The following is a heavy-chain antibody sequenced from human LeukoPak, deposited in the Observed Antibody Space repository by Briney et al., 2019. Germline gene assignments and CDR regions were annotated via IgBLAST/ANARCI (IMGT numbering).Heavy chain of an antibody. J-gene: IGHJ4*02. Sequence: PGGSLRLSCAASGFTFSSYPMHWVRQAPGKGLEYVSGISSNGDSTYYANSVKGRFTISRDNAKNSLYLQMSSLRAEDTALYYCAREEGGYFDYWGQGTLVTVSS. D-gene: IGHD3-16*01. CDR3: AREEGGYFDY. V-gene: IGHV3-64*01. CDR2: ISSNGDST. CDR1: GFTFSSYP.